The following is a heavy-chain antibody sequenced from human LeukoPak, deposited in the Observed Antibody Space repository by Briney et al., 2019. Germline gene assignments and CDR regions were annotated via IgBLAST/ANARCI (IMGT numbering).Heavy chain of an antibody. V-gene: IGHV4-34*01. CDR1: GGSFSGYY. CDR3: ASLWLGGAGFDP. J-gene: IGHJ5*02. CDR2: INHRGST. Sequence: SETLSLTCTVYGGSFSGYYWNWIRQPPGKGLEWIGEINHRGSTTYNPSLKSRVTISVDTSKNQFSLKLNFVTAADTAVYYCASLWLGGAGFDPWGQGTLVTVSS. D-gene: IGHD3-22*01.